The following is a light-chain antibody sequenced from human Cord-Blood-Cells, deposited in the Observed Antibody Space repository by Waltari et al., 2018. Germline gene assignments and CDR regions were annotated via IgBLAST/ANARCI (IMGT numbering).Light chain of an antibody. CDR3: CSYAGSSTWV. CDR2: EGS. V-gene: IGLV2-23*01. Sequence: QSALTQPAPASGSPGKSITLSYTGTSSDVGRYNLVSCYQQHPGNAPKLMIYEGSKRPSGVSNRFSGSKSGNTASLTISGLQAEDEADYYCCSYAGSSTWVFGGGTKLTVL. J-gene: IGLJ3*02. CDR1: SSDVGRYNL.